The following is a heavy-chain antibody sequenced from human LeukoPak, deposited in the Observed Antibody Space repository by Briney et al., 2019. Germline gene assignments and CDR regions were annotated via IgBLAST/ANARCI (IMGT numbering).Heavy chain of an antibody. V-gene: IGHV4-31*03. J-gene: IGHJ6*02. CDR2: IYYSGST. Sequence: SQTLSLTCTVSGGSISSGGYYWSWIRQHPGKGLEWIGYIYYSGSTYYNPSLKSRVTISVDTSKNQFSLKLSSVTAADTAVYYCARDLIAAAGKDYYYYYGMDVWGRGTTVTVSS. CDR3: ARDLIAAAGKDYYYYYGMDV. CDR1: GGSISSGGYY. D-gene: IGHD6-13*01.